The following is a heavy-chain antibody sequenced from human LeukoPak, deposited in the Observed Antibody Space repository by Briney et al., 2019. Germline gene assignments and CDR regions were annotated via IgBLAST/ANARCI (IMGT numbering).Heavy chain of an antibody. CDR1: GFTFSSYG. CDR2: ISYDGSNK. D-gene: IGHD3-10*01. J-gene: IGHJ5*02. Sequence: GGSLRLSCAASGFTFSSYGIHWVRQAPGKGLEWVALISYDGSNKYYADSVKGRFTISRDNSKNTLYLQMNSLRAEDTAVYYCANENYYGSGSYPDHWGQGTLVTVSS. CDR3: ANENYYGSGSYPDH. V-gene: IGHV3-30*18.